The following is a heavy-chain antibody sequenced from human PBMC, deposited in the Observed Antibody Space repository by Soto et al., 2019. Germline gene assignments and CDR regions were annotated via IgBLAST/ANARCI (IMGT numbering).Heavy chain of an antibody. Sequence: QLQLQESGPGLVKPSETLSLTCTVSGGSISSSSYYWGWIRQPPGKGLEWIGSIYYSGSTYYNPSRRRRVPISVDTSKHHFSLKLSSVTAADTAVYYCATQEVGGSYVYTFDPWGQGTLVTVSS. CDR3: ATQEVGGSYVYTFDP. CDR2: IYYSGST. V-gene: IGHV4-39*02. D-gene: IGHD1-26*01. J-gene: IGHJ5*02. CDR1: GGSISSSSYY.